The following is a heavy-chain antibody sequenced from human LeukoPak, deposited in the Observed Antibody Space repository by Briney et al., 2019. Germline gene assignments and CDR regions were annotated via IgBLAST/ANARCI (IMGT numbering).Heavy chain of an antibody. CDR2: ISSSGSTI. Sequence: GGSLRLSCAASGFTFSDYYMSWIRQAPGKGLEWFSYISSSGSTIYYADSLKVRFTISRDNAKNSMYLQMNSLRAEDTAVYYCARARSDVWGSYYVYWGQGTLVTVSS. J-gene: IGHJ4*02. CDR1: GFTFSDYY. V-gene: IGHV3-11*01. D-gene: IGHD3-16*01. CDR3: ARARSDVWGSYYVY.